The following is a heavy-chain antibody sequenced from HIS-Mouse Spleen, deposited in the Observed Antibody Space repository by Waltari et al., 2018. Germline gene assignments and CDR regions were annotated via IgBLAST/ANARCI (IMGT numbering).Heavy chain of an antibody. CDR3: ARVGVSSVRNYFDY. CDR1: GGSISSSSYY. Sequence: QLQLQESGPGLVKPSETLSLTCTVSGGSISSSSYYWGWIRQPPGKGLEWIGSIYYSGSTYYNPSLKSRVTISVDTYKNQFSLKLSSVTAADTAVYYCARVGVSSVRNYFDYWGQGTLVTVSS. V-gene: IGHV4-39*07. J-gene: IGHJ4*02. D-gene: IGHD6-25*01. CDR2: IYYSGST.